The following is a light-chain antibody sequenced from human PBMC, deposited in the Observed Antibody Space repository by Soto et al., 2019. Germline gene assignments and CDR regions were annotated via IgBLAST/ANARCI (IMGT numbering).Light chain of an antibody. CDR2: DAS. CDR3: QQRSKWPLT. V-gene: IGKV3-11*01. J-gene: IGKJ4*01. Sequence: EIVLTQSPATQSLSPGERATLSCRASQSVSSYLAWLQQKPGQAPRLLIYDASNRATGIPARFSGSGSGTDFTLTISSLEPEDFAVYYCQQRSKWPLTFGGGTKVEIK. CDR1: QSVSSY.